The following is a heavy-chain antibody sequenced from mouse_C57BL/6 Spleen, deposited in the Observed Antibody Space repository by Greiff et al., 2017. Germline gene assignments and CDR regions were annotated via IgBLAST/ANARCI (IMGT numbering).Heavy chain of an antibody. J-gene: IGHJ3*01. CDR1: GYTFTSYW. Sequence: VQLQQSGAELAKPGASVKLSCKASGYTFTSYWMHWVKQRPGPGLEWIGYINPSSGYTKYNPKFEDKATFTADKSSSTAYMQRSSLTYQDSAFYYCARAWELRLQFAYWGQGTLVTVSA. D-gene: IGHD3-2*02. CDR3: ARAWELRLQFAY. V-gene: IGHV1-7*01. CDR2: INPSSGYT.